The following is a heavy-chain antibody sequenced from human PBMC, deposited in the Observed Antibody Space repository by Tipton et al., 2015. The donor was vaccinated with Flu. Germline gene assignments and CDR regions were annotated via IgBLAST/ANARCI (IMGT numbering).Heavy chain of an antibody. J-gene: IGHJ3*02. V-gene: IGHV4-59*01. CDR3: AREWGDAFDI. Sequence: TLSLTCTVSGGSISTYFWSWIRQPAGKGLEWIGYIYYSGSISYNPSLKSRVTISVDTSKNQFSLKLSSVTAADTAVYYCAREWGDAFDIWGQGTMVTVSS. CDR1: GGSISTYF. CDR2: IYYSGSI. D-gene: IGHD3-16*01.